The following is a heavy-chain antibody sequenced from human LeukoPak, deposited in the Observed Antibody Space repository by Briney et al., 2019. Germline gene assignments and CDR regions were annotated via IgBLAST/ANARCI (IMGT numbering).Heavy chain of an antibody. CDR3: AKEREGFYFDY. J-gene: IGHJ4*01. CDR1: GFTFSSYA. D-gene: IGHD1-26*01. CDR2: ISGSGGST. V-gene: IGHV3-23*01. Sequence: GGSLRLPCAASGFTFSSYAMSWVRQAPRKGLEWVSGISGSGGSTYCADSVKGRFTISRDNSKNMLYLQMNGLRAEDTAVYYCAKEREGFYFDYWGHGTLVTVSS.